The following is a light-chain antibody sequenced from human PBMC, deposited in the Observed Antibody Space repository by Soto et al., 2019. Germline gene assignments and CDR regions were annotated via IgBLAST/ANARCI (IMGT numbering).Light chain of an antibody. V-gene: IGLV8-61*01. CDR3: VLYMGSGIWV. CDR2: STN. CDR1: SGSVSTSYY. Sequence: QAVVTQEPSFSVSPGGTVTLTCGLSSGSVSTSYYPSWYQQTPCQAPRTLIYSTNTRSSGVPNRCSGSILGNTAALTIAGAQAEDESDYYCVLYMGSGIWVFGGGTKVTVL. J-gene: IGLJ3*02.